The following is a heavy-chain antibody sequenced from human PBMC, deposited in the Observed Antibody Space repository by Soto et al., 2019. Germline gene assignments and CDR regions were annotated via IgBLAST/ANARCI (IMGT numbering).Heavy chain of an antibody. CDR2: IYYSGST. J-gene: IGHJ4*02. V-gene: IGHV4-59*08. D-gene: IGHD5-12*01. CDR3: ARDSSRMVARLIFDY. Sequence: SETLSLTCTVSGGSISSYYWSWIRQPPGKGLEWIGYIYYSGSTNYNPSLKSRVTISVDTSKNQFSLKLSSVTAADTAVYYCARDSSRMVARLIFDYWGQGTLVTVSS. CDR1: GGSISSYY.